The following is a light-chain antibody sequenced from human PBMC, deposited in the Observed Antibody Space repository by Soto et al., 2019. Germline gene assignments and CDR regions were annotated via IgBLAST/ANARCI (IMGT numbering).Light chain of an antibody. V-gene: IGKV3-20*01. J-gene: IGKJ1*01. CDR3: QQYGDRPRT. Sequence: EIVLTQSPGTLSLSPGERATLSCRASQSIRSNYLAWYQQKPGQAPRFLIYGAFSRATGIPDRFSGSVSGTEFTLTISSLESEDFAVYFCQQYGDRPRTFGQGTKVDIK. CDR1: QSIRSNY. CDR2: GAF.